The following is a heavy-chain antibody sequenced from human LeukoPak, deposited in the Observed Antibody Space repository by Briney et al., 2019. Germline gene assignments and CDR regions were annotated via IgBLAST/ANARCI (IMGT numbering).Heavy chain of an antibody. Sequence: GGSLRLSCAASGFTFTNYVMSWVRQATGKGLEWVSGISGSGGRTFYADSVKGRFSISRDNSKNTLSLQMNSLGADDTAVYYCAKDSWRDQLPFIFDYWGQGILVTVSS. CDR3: AKDSWRDQLPFIFDY. J-gene: IGHJ4*02. CDR1: GFTFTNYV. CDR2: ISGSGGRT. D-gene: IGHD2-2*01. V-gene: IGHV3-23*01.